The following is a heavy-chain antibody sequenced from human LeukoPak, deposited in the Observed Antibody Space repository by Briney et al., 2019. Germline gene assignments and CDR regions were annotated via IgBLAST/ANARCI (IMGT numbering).Heavy chain of an antibody. J-gene: IGHJ4*02. Sequence: ASVKVSCKASGYTFTSYDINWVRQATGQGLEWMGWMNPNSGNTGYAQKFQGRVTMTRNTSISTAYMELSSLRSEDTAVYYCARGPPPYYDILTGYSPLGYWGQGTLVTVSS. V-gene: IGHV1-8*01. D-gene: IGHD3-9*01. CDR2: MNPNSGNT. CDR1: GYTFTSYD. CDR3: ARGPPPYYDILTGYSPLGY.